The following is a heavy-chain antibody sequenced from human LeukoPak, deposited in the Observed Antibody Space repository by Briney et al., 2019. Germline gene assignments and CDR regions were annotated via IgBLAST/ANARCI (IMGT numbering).Heavy chain of an antibody. CDR1: GFTFSTYW. J-gene: IGHJ6*02. CDR2: IKQDGGEE. V-gene: IGHV3-7*01. CDR3: ARDAAMDV. Sequence: GGSLRLSCSASGFTFSTYWMTWVRQAPGKGLEWVANIKQDGGEEYYVDSVKGRVTISRDNAKNSMYLQMNSLRVEDTAVYYCARDAAMDVWGQGTTVTVSS.